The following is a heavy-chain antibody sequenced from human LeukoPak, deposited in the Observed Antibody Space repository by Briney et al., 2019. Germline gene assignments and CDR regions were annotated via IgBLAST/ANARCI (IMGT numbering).Heavy chain of an antibody. CDR3: ARESDDSSGYYYQNYFDY. D-gene: IGHD3-22*01. J-gene: IGHJ4*02. CDR2: NYYSGST. Sequence: SETLSLTCTVSGGSISSYYWSWIRQPPGKGLERIGYNYYSGSTNYNPSLKSRVTISVVTSKNQFSLKLSSVTAADTAVYYCARESDDSSGYYYQNYFDYGGQGTLVTVSS. V-gene: IGHV4-59*01. CDR1: GGSISSYY.